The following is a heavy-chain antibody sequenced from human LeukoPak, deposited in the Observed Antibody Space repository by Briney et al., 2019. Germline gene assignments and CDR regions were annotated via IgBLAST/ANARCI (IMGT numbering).Heavy chain of an antibody. V-gene: IGHV3-66*01. D-gene: IGHD6-19*01. CDR3: ARDHSSGWYSDYFDY. Sequence: GGSLRLSCAASGFAVSSNYMSWVRQAPGKGLEWVSVIYGGGSTYYADSVKGRFTISRDDSKNTLYLQMNSLRAEDTAVYYCARDHSSGWYSDYFDYWGQGTLVTVSS. J-gene: IGHJ4*02. CDR1: GFAVSSNY. CDR2: IYGGGST.